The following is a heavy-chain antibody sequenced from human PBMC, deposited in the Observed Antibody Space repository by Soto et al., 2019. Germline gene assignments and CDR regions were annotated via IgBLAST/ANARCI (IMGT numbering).Heavy chain of an antibody. CDR3: AHRVLRTVFGLVTTTAIYFDF. CDR1: GFSLTTSGVG. Sequence: QITLNESGPTVVRPTETLTLTCRFSGFSLTTSGVGVGWIRQSPGKAPEWLALIYWDDDKRYSASLKSRLTITKDTSKNXXVLXXXDLXPXDTATYYCAHRVLRTVFGLVTTTAIYFDFWGQGTPVAVSS. D-gene: IGHD3-3*01. J-gene: IGHJ4*02. V-gene: IGHV2-5*02. CDR2: IYWDDDK.